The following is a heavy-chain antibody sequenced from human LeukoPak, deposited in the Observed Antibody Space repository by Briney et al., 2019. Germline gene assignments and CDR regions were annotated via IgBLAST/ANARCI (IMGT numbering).Heavy chain of an antibody. J-gene: IGHJ4*02. CDR2: INPAGSET. CDR1: GFSFSAYW. V-gene: IGHV3-7*01. Sequence: GGSLRLSCAASGFSFSAYWMTWVRQAPGTGVEWVANINPAGSETYYVDPVKGRFSISRDNAKNLVYLQMNSLRAEDTAVYHCARFGYVAAVDVWAQGTPVTVSS. D-gene: IGHD2-15*01. CDR3: ARFGYVAAVDV.